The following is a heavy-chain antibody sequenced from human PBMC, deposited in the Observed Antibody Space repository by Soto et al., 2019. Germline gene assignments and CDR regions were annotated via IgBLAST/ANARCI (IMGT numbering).Heavy chain of an antibody. J-gene: IGHJ3*01. CDR2: IGGDGVNE. CDR1: RFTFSDYA. CDR3: AKDQFKANGQFDAFDV. Sequence: EVQLLESGGGLVQSGGSLRLSCVASRFTFSDYAMSWVRQAPGKGLEWVSAIGGDGVNEHYTDSVKGRFTISRDNSKNTLYLQMNSLRAEDTVMYYCAKDQFKANGQFDAFDVWGQGTVVTVSS. D-gene: IGHD2-8*01. V-gene: IGHV3-23*01.